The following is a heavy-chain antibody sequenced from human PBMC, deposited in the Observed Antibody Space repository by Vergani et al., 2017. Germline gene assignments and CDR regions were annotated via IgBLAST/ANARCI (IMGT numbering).Heavy chain of an antibody. CDR3: ARSWTPYYDSSGYPFDY. CDR1: GFTVSSNY. Sequence: EVQLVESGGGLVQPGGSLRLSCAASGFTVSSNYMSWVRQAPGKGLEWVSAISGSGGSTYYADSVKGRFTISRDNSKNTLYLQMNSLRAEDTAVYYCARSWTPYYDSSGYPFDYWGQGTLVTVSS. V-gene: IGHV3-23*04. D-gene: IGHD3-22*01. CDR2: ISGSGGST. J-gene: IGHJ4*02.